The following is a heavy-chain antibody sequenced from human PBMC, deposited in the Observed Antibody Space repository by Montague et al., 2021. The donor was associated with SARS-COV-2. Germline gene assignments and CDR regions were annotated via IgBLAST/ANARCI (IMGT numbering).Heavy chain of an antibody. D-gene: IGHD3-22*01. CDR3: ARAGEDYYYDSSGFLY. CDR2: ISNSGDTK. V-gene: IGHV3-48*03. CDR1: GFIFSSYE. J-gene: IGHJ4*02. Sequence: SLRLSCAASGFIFSSYEMNWVRQAPGNGLEWVSYISNSGDTKYYADSVKGRFTISRVNAKNSLYLQMSSLRAEDTAVYYCARAGEDYYYDSSGFLYWGQGILVTVSS.